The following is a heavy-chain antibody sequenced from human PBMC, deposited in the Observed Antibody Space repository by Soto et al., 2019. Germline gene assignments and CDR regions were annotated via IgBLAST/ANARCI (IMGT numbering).Heavy chain of an antibody. CDR1: GGSFSGYY. J-gene: IGHJ4*02. V-gene: IGHV4-34*01. CDR3: ARGVFRNYYGSGDY. CDR2: INHSGST. Sequence: QVQLQQWGAGMLKPSETLSLTCAVYGGSFSGYYWSWIRQPPGKGLEWLGEINHSGSTNYNPSLNSRVTISVDTSKNQFSLKLSSVTAADTAVYYCARGVFRNYYGSGDYWGQGTLVTVSS. D-gene: IGHD3-10*01.